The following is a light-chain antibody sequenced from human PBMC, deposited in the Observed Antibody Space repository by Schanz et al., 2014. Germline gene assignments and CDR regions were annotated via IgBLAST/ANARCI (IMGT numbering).Light chain of an antibody. CDR2: WAS. CDR1: QSLLYDSNNKNY. J-gene: IGKJ2*01. Sequence: DIVMTQSPDSLAVSLGERATINCKSSQSLLYDSNNKNYLAWYQQKPGQPPNLLIYWASTRQSGVPDRFSGSGSGTDFTLTITSLQADDVAVYYCQQYYTTPYTFGQGTKLEIK. V-gene: IGKV4-1*01. CDR3: QQYYTTPYT.